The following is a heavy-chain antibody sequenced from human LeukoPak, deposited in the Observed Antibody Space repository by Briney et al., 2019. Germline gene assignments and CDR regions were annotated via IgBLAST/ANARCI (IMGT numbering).Heavy chain of an antibody. CDR3: ARQIRNYDYVWGSYRPWGMDV. D-gene: IGHD3-16*02. CDR2: INTNTGNP. CDR1: GYTFTSYA. J-gene: IGHJ6*02. V-gene: IGHV7-4-1*02. Sequence: ASVKVSCKASGYTFTSYAMNWVRQAPGQGLEWMGWINTNTGNPTYAQGFTGRFVFSLDTSVSTAYLQISSLKAEDTAVYYCARQIRNYDYVWGSYRPWGMDVWGQGTTVTVSS.